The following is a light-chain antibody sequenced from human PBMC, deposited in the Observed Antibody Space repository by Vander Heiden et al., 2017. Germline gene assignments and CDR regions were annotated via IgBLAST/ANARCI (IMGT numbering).Light chain of an antibody. CDR2: DTS. CDR3: LVFDGKTAV. CDR1: TGAVTSGNY. Sequence: QAVVTQEPSLTVSPGGTVTLTCGPSTGAVTSGNYAYWFQQKPGHDHRILIYDTSKKKSGTPARFSGSLRGGKAALTLAGAQTDDEDDYYCLVFDGKTAVFGGGTKLAVL. V-gene: IGLV7-46*01. J-gene: IGLJ2*01.